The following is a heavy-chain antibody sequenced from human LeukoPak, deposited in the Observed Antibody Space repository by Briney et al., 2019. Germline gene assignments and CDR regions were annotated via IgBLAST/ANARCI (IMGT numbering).Heavy chain of an antibody. D-gene: IGHD1-14*01. CDR2: IYYSGST. V-gene: IGHV4-59*01. CDR3: AREGGRTDAFDI. Sequence: SETLSLTCTVSGGSISSYYWSWIRQPPGKGLEWIGYIYYSGSTNYNPSLKSRVTISVDTFKNQFSLKLSSVTAADTAVYYCAREGGRTDAFDIWGQGTMVTVSS. J-gene: IGHJ3*02. CDR1: GGSISSYY.